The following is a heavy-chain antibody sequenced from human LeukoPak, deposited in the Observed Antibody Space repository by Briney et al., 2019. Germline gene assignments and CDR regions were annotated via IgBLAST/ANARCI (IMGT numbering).Heavy chain of an antibody. CDR3: ARSRAAVAGTELYYFDY. Sequence: PSETLSLTCAVYGGSFSGYYWSWIRQPPGKGLEWIGEINHSGSTNYNPSLKSRVTISVDTSKNQFSLKLSSVTAADTAVYYCARSRAAVAGTELYYFDYWGQGTLVTVSS. D-gene: IGHD6-19*01. CDR1: GGSFSGYY. V-gene: IGHV4-34*01. CDR2: INHSGST. J-gene: IGHJ4*02.